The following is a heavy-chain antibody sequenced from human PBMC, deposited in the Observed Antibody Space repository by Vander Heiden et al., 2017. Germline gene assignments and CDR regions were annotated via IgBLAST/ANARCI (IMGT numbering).Heavy chain of an antibody. CDR1: GFPFSNAW. V-gene: IGHV3-15*07. CDR2: IKSKTDGGTT. J-gene: IGHJ4*02. Sequence: EVQLVESGGGLVKPGGSLRLSCAASGFPFSNAWMNWVRQAPGKGLEWVGRIKSKTDGGTTDYAAPVKGRFTISRDDSKNTLYLQMNSLKTEDTAVYYCTTHYDFWSGWNDYWGQGTLVTVSS. CDR3: TTHYDFWSGWNDY. D-gene: IGHD3-3*01.